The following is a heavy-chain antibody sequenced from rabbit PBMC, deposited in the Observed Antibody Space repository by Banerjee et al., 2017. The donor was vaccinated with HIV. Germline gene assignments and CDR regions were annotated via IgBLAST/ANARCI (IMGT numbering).Heavy chain of an antibody. CDR3: ARDAGYVGAGYGFRL. CDR1: GFDLSSYYY. V-gene: IGHV1S45*01. CDR2: IYTGDGST. J-gene: IGHJ4*01. Sequence: QEQLVESGGGLVRPGGTLTLTCKASGFDLSSYYYMCWVRQAPGKGPEWIGCIYTGDGSTDYASWAKGRFTISKTSSTTVTLQMTSLTAADTATYFCARDAGYVGAGYGFRLWGPGTLVTVS. D-gene: IGHD6-1*01.